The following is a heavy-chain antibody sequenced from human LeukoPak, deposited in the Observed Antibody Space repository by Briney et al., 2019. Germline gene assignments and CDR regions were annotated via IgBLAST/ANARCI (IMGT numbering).Heavy chain of an antibody. D-gene: IGHD2-2*01. J-gene: IGHJ4*02. Sequence: GGSLRLSCAASGFTFSGSAMHWVRQASGKGLEWVGRIRSKANSYATAYAASVKGRFTISRDDSKNTAYLQMNSLKTEDTAVYYCVACSSTSCSNALGYWGQGTLVTVSS. CDR2: IRSKANSYAT. CDR3: VACSSTSCSNALGY. V-gene: IGHV3-73*01. CDR1: GFTFSGSA.